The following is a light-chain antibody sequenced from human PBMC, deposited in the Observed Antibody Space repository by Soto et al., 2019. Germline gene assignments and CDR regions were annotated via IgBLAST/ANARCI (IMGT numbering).Light chain of an antibody. CDR2: GEF. Sequence: ETVLTQSPATLSVSPGERATFSCKASQSVTTNLALYQQKPGQVPRRLIYGEFTRATGIPARFSGSGSGTEFTLSISSLQSEDFAIYHCQQYHSWPHTFGQGTKLEIK. CDR3: QQYHSWPHT. CDR1: QSVTTN. V-gene: IGKV3-15*01. J-gene: IGKJ2*01.